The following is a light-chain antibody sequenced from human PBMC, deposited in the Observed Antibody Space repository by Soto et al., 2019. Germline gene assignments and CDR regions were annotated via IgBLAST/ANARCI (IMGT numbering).Light chain of an antibody. J-gene: IGLJ2*01. CDR3: SSFTSSNTVI. V-gene: IGLV2-14*01. CDR2: DVS. CDR1: SSDVGGYNY. Sequence: QSALTQPASVSESPGQSTTISCTGTSSDVGGYNYVSWYQQHPGKAPKLMIYDVSNRPSGISNRFSGSKSGNTAALTISELQAEDEGDYYCSSFTSSNTVIFGGGTKLTVL.